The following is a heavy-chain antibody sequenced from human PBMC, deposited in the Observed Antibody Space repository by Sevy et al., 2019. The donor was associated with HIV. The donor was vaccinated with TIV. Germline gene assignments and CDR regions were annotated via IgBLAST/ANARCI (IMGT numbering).Heavy chain of an antibody. CDR2: ISSSSSTI. CDR3: ARERSGRGDDLDY. J-gene: IGHJ4*02. D-gene: IGHD1-26*01. Sequence: GGSLRLSCAASGFTFSSYDMNWVRQAPGKGLEWVSFISSSSSTIYYADSVKGRFTISRDNVKNSLYLQMNSLRDEDTAVYFCARERSGRGDDLDYWGQGTPVTVSS. V-gene: IGHV3-48*02. CDR1: GFTFSSYD.